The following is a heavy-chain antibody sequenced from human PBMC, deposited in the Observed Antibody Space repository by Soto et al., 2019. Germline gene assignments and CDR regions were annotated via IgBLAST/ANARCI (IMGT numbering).Heavy chain of an antibody. CDR2: ISSSGSTI. J-gene: IGHJ4*02. D-gene: IGHD1-1*01. CDR3: ARRTGTTFDY. Sequence: GGSLRLSCAASGFTFSDYYMSWIRQAPGKGLEWVSYISSSGSTIYYADSVKGRFTISSENAKNSIYLQTNSLTVEYRAVYYCARRTGTTFDYWGQGTLVTVSS. V-gene: IGHV3-11*01. CDR1: GFTFSDYY.